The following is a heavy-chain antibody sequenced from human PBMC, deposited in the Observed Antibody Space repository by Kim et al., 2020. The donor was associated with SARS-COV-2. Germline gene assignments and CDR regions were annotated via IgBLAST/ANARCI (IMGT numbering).Heavy chain of an antibody. V-gene: IGHV4-39*02. D-gene: IGHD2-21*02. CDR2: MYYSGST. J-gene: IGHJ5*02. Sequence: SETLSLTCTVSGGSINSSGHYWGWIRQPPGKGLEWIGSMYYSGSTYKNPSLKSRVSISIDTPKNHFSLKLTSVTAADTAVYFCARFRLLPYNYFDPWGQGTLVTVSS. CDR1: GGSINSSGHY. CDR3: ARFRLLPYNYFDP.